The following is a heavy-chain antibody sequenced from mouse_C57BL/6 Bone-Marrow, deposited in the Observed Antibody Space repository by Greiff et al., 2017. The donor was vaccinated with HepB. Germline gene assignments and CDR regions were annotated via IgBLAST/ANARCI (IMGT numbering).Heavy chain of an antibody. CDR3: AKGRDYPAWFAY. Sequence: VQLQQSGAELARPGASVKLSCKASGYTFTSYGISWVKQRTGQGLEWIGEIYPRSGNTYYNEKFKGKATLTADKSSSTAYMELRRLTSEDSAVYFCAKGRDYPAWFAYWGQGTLVTVSA. CDR2: IYPRSGNT. D-gene: IGHD2-4*01. CDR1: GYTFTSYG. J-gene: IGHJ3*01. V-gene: IGHV1-81*01.